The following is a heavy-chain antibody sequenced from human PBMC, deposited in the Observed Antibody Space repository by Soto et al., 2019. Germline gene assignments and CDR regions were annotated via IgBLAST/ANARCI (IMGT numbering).Heavy chain of an antibody. D-gene: IGHD3-10*01. CDR3: ARDYFYGSGSYSSYYFDY. CDR2: ISTSATST. V-gene: IGHV3-11*01. CDR1: GFTFSDYY. J-gene: IGHJ4*02. Sequence: VGSLRLSCAASGFTFSDYYMSWVRQAPGKGLEWVSYISTSATSTHYADSVKGRFTISRDDAKNSLYLQMNSLRAEDTAVYYCARDYFYGSGSYSSYYFDYWGQGTLVTVSS.